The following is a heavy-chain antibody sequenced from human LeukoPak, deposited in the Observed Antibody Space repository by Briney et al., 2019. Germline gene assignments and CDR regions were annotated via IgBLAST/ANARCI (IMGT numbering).Heavy chain of an antibody. D-gene: IGHD6-13*01. CDR1: GLNFNEHG. CDR3: AREPTATVSSSLYYFDY. V-gene: IGHV3-9*01. Sequence: GGSLRLSCAASGLNFNEHGMNWVRQVPGKGLEWVSGISWNGGSIGYADSVKGRFTISRDNAKNSLYLQMSSLRAEGTALYYCAREPTATVSSSLYYFDYWGQGTLVTVSS. CDR2: ISWNGGSI. J-gene: IGHJ4*02.